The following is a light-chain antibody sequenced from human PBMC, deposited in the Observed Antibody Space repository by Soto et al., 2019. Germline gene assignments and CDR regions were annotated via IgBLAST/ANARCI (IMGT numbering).Light chain of an antibody. V-gene: IGKV3-20*01. CDR2: DAS. CDR1: QSVSSTH. Sequence: EILLTQSPGTLSLSPGERATLSCRASQSVSSTHLAWYQQKPGQAPGLLIYDASSRATGIPDRFSGSGSGTDFTLTISRLEPEDFAVYYCQQYGRSPTQWTFGQGTKVDIK. J-gene: IGKJ1*01. CDR3: QQYGRSPTQWT.